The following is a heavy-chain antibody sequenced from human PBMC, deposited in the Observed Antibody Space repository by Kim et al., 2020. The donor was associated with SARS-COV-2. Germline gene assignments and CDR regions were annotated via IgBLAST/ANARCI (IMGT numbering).Heavy chain of an antibody. D-gene: IGHD2-15*01. V-gene: IGHV1-3*01. CDR1: GYTFSSYA. Sequence: ASVKVSCKASGYTFSSYAMHWVRQAPGQGLEWMAWMNAGNGNTKYSQKFQGRVTITRDTSASTAYMELSSLRSEDTAVYYCAISQLLIPYFDYWGQGTLVTVSS. CDR2: MNAGNGNT. J-gene: IGHJ4*02. CDR3: AISQLLIPYFDY.